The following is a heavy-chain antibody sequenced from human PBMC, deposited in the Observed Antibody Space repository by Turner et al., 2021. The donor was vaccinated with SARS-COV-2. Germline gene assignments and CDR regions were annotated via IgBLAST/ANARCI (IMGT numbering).Heavy chain of an antibody. D-gene: IGHD6-13*01. CDR1: GGSISSSSYS. Sequence: QLQLQESGPGLVKPSETLSLTCTVSGGSISSSSYSWGWIRQPPGKGLEWIGSIYYSVSTYYNPSLKSRVTISVDTSKNQFSLKLSSVTAADTAVYYCATSTVAGTELNYYGMDVWGQGTTVTVSS. CDR3: ATSTVAGTELNYYGMDV. V-gene: IGHV4-39*01. J-gene: IGHJ6*02. CDR2: IYYSVST.